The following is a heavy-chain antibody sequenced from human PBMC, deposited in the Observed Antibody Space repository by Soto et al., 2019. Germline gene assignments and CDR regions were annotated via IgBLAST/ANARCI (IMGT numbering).Heavy chain of an antibody. Sequence: QVQLQESGSGLVKPSETLSLTCTVSGGSVSSGNYYWSWIRQPPGKGLEWIGYIFHTGTTNYNPSLKGRVTISLVTSMNQFSLKQSSVTPADTAVYFCTRAPVSGSYCLDFWGQGTPVTVSS. J-gene: IGHJ4*02. CDR2: IFHTGTT. CDR1: GGSVSSGNYY. V-gene: IGHV4-61*01. D-gene: IGHD1-26*01. CDR3: TRAPVSGSYCLDF.